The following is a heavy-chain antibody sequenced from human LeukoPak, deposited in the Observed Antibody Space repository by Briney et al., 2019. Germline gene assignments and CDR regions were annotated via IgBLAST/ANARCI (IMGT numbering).Heavy chain of an antibody. D-gene: IGHD3-3*01. CDR1: GFTFSSYW. CDR3: ARSRYYDFWSGYYSVYYYYGMDV. CDR2: INSDGSST. J-gene: IGHJ6*02. V-gene: IGHV3-74*01. Sequence: GGSLRLPCAASGFTFSSYWMHWVRQAPGKGLVWVSRINSDGSSTSYADSVKGRFTISRDNAKNTLYLQMDSLRAEDTAVYYCARSRYYDFWSGYYSVYYYYGMDVWGQGTTVTVSS.